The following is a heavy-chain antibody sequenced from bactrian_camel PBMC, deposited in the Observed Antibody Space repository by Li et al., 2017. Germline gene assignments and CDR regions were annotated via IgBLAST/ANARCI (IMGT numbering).Heavy chain of an antibody. D-gene: IGHD5*01. V-gene: IGHV3S42*01. CDR2: IAYDGWVS. J-gene: IGHJ4*01. CDR3: AANKYPSFPCTLEPTWKDY. CDR1: GFQFSDYP. Sequence: VQLVESGGDLVQPGGSLRLSCIASGFQFSDYPMSWVRQAPGKDLEWLAQIAYDGWVSRYNDPAKGRFTISRDNAKNTLYLQTNSLKPEDTAMYYCAANKYPSFPCTLEPTWKDYWGKGTQVTVS.